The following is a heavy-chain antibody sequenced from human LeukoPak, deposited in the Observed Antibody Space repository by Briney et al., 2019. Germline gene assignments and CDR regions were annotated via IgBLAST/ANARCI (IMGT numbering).Heavy chain of an antibody. CDR3: ARDRSSNDY. CDR2: ISAYNGNT. V-gene: IGHV1-18*01. J-gene: IGHJ4*02. CDR1: GYTFTSYG. Sequence: GASVKVSCKGSGYTFTSYGISWVRQAPGQGLEWMGWISAYNGNTNYAQKLQDRVTMTTDTSTSTAYMELKSLGSDDTAVYYCARDRSSNDYWGQGTLVTVSS.